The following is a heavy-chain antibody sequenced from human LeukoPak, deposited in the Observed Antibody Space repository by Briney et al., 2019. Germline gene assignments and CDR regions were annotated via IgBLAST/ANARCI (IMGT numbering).Heavy chain of an antibody. CDR3: ARCPPYCSGGSCYSSDYMDV. CDR1: GYTFTSYY. V-gene: IGHV1-46*01. J-gene: IGHJ6*03. CDR2: INPSGGST. D-gene: IGHD2-15*01. Sequence: GASVKVSCKASGYTFTSYYMHWVRQAPGQGLEWMGIINPSGGSTSYAQKFQGRVTMTRDMSTSTVYMELSSLRSEDTAAYYCARCPPYCSGGSCYSSDYMDVWGKGTTVTVSS.